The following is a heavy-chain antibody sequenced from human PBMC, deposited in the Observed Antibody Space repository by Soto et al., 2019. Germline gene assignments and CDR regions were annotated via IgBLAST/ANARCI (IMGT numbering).Heavy chain of an antibody. D-gene: IGHD2-15*01. CDR2: IIPNFGTA. J-gene: IGHJ4*02. CDR3: ARESRYCSGGSCYFLPGIDY. CDR1: GGTFSSYA. Sequence: QVQLVQSGAEVKKPGSSVKVSCKASGGTFSSYASSWVRQAPGQGLEWMGGIIPNFGTANYAQKFQGRVTITADESTSTAYMELSSLRSEDTAVYYCARESRYCSGGSCYFLPGIDYWGQGTLVTVSS. V-gene: IGHV1-69*12.